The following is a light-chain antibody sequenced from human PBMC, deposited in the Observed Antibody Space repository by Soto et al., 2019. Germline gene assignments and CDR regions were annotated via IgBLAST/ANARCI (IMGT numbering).Light chain of an antibody. CDR2: EVS. V-gene: IGLV2-23*02. CDR3: CSYAGSNTWV. Sequence: QSVLTQPASVSGSPGQSITISCTGTSSDVGSYNLVSWYQQHPGKAPKVMISEVSKRPSGVSNRFSGSKSGNTASLTISGLQAEDEADYYCCSYAGSNTWVFGGGTKLTVL. CDR1: SSDVGSYNL. J-gene: IGLJ3*02.